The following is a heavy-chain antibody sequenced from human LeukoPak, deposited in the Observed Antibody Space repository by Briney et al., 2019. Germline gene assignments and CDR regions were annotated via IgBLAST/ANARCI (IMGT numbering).Heavy chain of an antibody. J-gene: IGHJ4*02. CDR2: IYHSGST. V-gene: IGHV4-30-2*01. CDR1: GGSISSGGYS. D-gene: IGHD5-18*01. Sequence: SETLSLTCAVSGGSISSGGYSWSWIRQPPGKGLEWIGYIYHSGSTYYNPSLKSRVTISVDRSKNQFSLKLCSVTAADTAVYYCARALDRVDTALRYFDYWGQGTLVTVSS. CDR3: ARALDRVDTALRYFDY.